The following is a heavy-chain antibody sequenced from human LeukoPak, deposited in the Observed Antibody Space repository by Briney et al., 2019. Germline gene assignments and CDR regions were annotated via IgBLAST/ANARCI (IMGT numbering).Heavy chain of an antibody. CDR2: IDTSGGST. CDR3: ARGDGDSDSNGVLMGWFDP. J-gene: IGHJ5*02. CDR1: GYTFTAYY. V-gene: IGHV1-46*01. D-gene: IGHD3-22*01. Sequence: ASVKVSCKASGYTFTAYYMHWVRQAPEQGLEWMGVIDTSGGSTSYAQRFQDRVTMTSDTSTSTVYMELSSLRSEDTAVYYCARGDGDSDSNGVLMGWFDPWGQGTLVTVSS.